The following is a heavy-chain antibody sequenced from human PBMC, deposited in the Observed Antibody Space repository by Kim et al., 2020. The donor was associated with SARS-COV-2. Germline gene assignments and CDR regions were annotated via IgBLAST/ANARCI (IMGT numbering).Heavy chain of an antibody. CDR3: ARGGLTNDFWSGYYDYYYGMDV. J-gene: IGHJ6*02. CDR2: MNPNSGNT. D-gene: IGHD3-3*01. Sequence: ASVKVSCKASGYTFTSYDINWVRQATGQGLEWMGWMNPNSGNTGYAQKFQGRVTMTRNTSISTAYMELSSLRSEDTAVYYCARGGLTNDFWSGYYDYYYGMDVWGQGTTVTVSS. CDR1: GYTFTSYD. V-gene: IGHV1-8*01.